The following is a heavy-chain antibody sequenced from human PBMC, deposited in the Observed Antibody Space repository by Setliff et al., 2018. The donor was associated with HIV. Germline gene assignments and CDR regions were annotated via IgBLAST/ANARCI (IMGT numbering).Heavy chain of an antibody. Sequence: SETLSLTCTVSGGSLSSSNYYCGWIRQLPGKGLEWIGQIYASRNTNYNPSLKSRVTISVDTSKNQFSLRLTSVTAADTAVYYCARNTRAGDFDYWGQGTLVTVSS. CDR1: GGSLSSSNYY. CDR3: ARNTRAGDFDY. D-gene: IGHD3-10*01. J-gene: IGHJ4*02. CDR2: IYASRNT. V-gene: IGHV4-39*01.